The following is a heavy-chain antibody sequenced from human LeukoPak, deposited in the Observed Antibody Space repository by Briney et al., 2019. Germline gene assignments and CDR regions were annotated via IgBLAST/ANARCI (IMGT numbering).Heavy chain of an antibody. J-gene: IGHJ6*02. CDR2: MNPNSGNT. CDR1: GYTFTSYD. D-gene: IGHD2-2*01. Sequence: ASVKVSCKASGYTFTSYDINWVRQATGQGLEWMGWMNPNSGNTGYAQKFQGRVTKTRNTSISTAYMELSSLRSEDTAVYYCARQQVSTALIVVPGQVDYYYYYGMDVWGQGTTVTVSS. V-gene: IGHV1-8*01. CDR3: ARQQVSTALIVVPGQVDYYYYYGMDV.